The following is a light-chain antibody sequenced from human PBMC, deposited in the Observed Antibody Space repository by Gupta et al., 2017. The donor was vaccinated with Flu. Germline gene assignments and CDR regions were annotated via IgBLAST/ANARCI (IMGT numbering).Light chain of an antibody. CDR1: QSVSSSY. CDR2: GAS. Sequence: GPLSSSPGERATLSCRASQSVSSSYLAWYQQKPGQAPRLLIYGASSRATGIPDRFSGSGSGIDFTLTISRLEPEDFAVYYCQQYGSSPTTFGQGTKVEIK. CDR3: QQYGSSPTT. V-gene: IGKV3-20*01. J-gene: IGKJ1*01.